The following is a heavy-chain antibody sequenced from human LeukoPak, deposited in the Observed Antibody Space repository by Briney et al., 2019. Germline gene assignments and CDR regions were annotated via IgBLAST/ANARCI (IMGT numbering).Heavy chain of an antibody. Sequence: SETLSLTCTVSGGSISSGSYYWSWIRQPPGKGLEWIGYMFYSGSTTYNPSLKSRITISVDTSKNQFSLKLRSVTAADTAVYYCARLPYYYDNSGFRDYHYYMDVWGKGTTVNVFS. CDR3: ARLPYYYDNSGFRDYHYYMDV. J-gene: IGHJ6*03. CDR2: MFYSGST. V-gene: IGHV4-61*01. D-gene: IGHD3-22*01. CDR1: GGSISSGSYY.